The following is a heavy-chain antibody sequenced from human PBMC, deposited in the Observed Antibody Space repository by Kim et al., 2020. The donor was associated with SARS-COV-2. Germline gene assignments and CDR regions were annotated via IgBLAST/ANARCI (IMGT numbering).Heavy chain of an antibody. D-gene: IGHD6-19*01. J-gene: IGHJ2*01. CDR2: INHSGSTT. V-gene: IGHV3-7*03. Sequence: GGSLRLSCAASGFTFSSYAMSWVRQAPGKGLEWVADINHSGSTTYYADSVKGRFTISRDNPKNSLYLQMNSLRAEDTAVYYCARKVGSSSGWSDYWYF. CDR3: ARKVGSSSGWSDYWYF. CDR1: GFTFSSYA.